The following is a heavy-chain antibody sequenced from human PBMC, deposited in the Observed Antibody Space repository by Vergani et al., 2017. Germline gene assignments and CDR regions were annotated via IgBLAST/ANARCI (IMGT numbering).Heavy chain of an antibody. Sequence: EVQLLESGGGLVQPGGSLRLSCAASGFTFSSYAMSWVRQAPGKGLEWVSAISGSGGSTYYADSVKGRFTISRDNSKNTLYLQMNSLRAEETAVYYCAKGLSQIVNYFDYWGQGTLVTVSS. D-gene: IGHD2-21*02. V-gene: IGHV3-23*01. J-gene: IGHJ4*02. CDR2: ISGSGGST. CDR1: GFTFSSYA. CDR3: AKGLSQIVNYFDY.